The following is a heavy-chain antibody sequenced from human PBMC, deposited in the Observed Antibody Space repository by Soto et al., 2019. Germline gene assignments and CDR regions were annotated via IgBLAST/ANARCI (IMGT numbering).Heavy chain of an antibody. Sequence: GGSLRLSCAASGITFRSYWMHWVRQAPGKGLVWVSCISSDGSSTNYADSVKGRFSISRDNAKNTLYLQMNSLRAEDTAVYFCAREERYPRTSYGMDVWGQGTTVTVSS. D-gene: IGHD3-9*01. V-gene: IGHV3-74*01. CDR2: ISSDGSST. CDR1: GITFRSYW. CDR3: AREERYPRTSYGMDV. J-gene: IGHJ6*02.